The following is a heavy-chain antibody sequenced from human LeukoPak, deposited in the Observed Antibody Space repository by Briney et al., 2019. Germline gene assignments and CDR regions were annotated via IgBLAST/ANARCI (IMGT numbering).Heavy chain of an antibody. V-gene: IGHV1-18*01. D-gene: IGHD2-2*01. Sequence: ASVKVSCKASGYTFTSYGISWVRQAPGQGLEWMGWISAYNGNTNYAQKLQGRVTMTTDTSTSTAYKELRSLRSDDTAVYYCAREVFTKPAFDIWGQGTMVTVSS. CDR3: AREVFTKPAFDI. J-gene: IGHJ3*02. CDR1: GYTFTSYG. CDR2: ISAYNGNT.